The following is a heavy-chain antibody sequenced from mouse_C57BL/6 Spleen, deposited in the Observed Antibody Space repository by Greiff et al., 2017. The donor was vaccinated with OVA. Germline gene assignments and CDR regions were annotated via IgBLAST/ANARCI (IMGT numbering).Heavy chain of an antibody. J-gene: IGHJ4*01. CDR1: GFSLTSYG. V-gene: IGHV2-5*01. CDR2: IWRGGST. D-gene: IGHD1-1*02. Sequence: VKLMESGPGLVQPSQSLSITCTVSGFSLTSYGVHWVRQSPGKGLEWLGVIWRGGSTDYNAAFMSRLSITKDNSKSQVFFKMNSLQADDTAIYYCAKNDGSLYAMDYWGQGTSVTVSS. CDR3: AKNDGSLYAMDY.